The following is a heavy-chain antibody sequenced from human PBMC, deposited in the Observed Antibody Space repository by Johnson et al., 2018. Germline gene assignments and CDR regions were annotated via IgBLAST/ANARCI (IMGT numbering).Heavy chain of an antibody. V-gene: IGHV4-59*01. CDR2: VFHSGTT. D-gene: IGHD2-8*02. CDR1: GGSIDRYY. Sequence: QVQLQESGPGLVKASETLSLTCSVSGGSIDRYYWNWIRQSPRRGLEWIGSVFHSGTTSFNPSLSGRFTMSVDTSKNEFSRKLTSVTVSDTARYYWARSAGPGEYCEGLDVWGQGTTVAVSS. J-gene: IGHJ6*02. CDR3: ARSAGPGEYCEGLDV.